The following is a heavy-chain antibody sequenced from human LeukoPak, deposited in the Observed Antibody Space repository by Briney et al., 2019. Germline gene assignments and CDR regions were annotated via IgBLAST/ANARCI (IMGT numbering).Heavy chain of an antibody. CDR3: AKGAGNSGLNWFDS. D-gene: IGHD5-12*01. CDR2: ISGSGGST. J-gene: IGHJ5*01. V-gene: IGHV3-23*01. CDR1: GFTFSSYG. Sequence: GGSLRLSCAASGFTFSSYGMSWVRQAPGKGLEWVSAISGSGGSTYYADSVKGRFTISRDNSKNTVYLQINTLRAEDTAEYYCAKGAGNSGLNWFDSWGQGTLVTVSS.